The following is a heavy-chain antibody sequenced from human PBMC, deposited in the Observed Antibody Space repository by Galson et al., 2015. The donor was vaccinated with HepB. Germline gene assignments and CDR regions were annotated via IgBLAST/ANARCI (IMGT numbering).Heavy chain of an antibody. CDR1: GFTSSNYA. V-gene: IGHV3-23*01. CDR2: ISGSGGST. D-gene: IGHD6-13*01. Sequence: SLRLSCAASGFTSSNYAMSWVRQAPGKGLEWVSTISGSGGSTFYADSVKGRFTISRDNSKNTLFLQMNSLRAEDTAVYYCARGRFYRQELSPNGMDVWGQGTTVTVSS. CDR3: ARGRFYRQELSPNGMDV. J-gene: IGHJ6*02.